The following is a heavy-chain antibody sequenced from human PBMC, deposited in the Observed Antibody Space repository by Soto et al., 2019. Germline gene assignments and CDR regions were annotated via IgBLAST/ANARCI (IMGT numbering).Heavy chain of an antibody. D-gene: IGHD5-18*01. Sequence: GPSVKVSCKASGYTFTSYYMHWVRQAPGQGLEWMGIINPSGGSTSYAQKFQGRVTMTRDTSTSTVYMELSSLRSEDTAVYYCARDFTRTAVDTAMVPFDYWGQGTLVTVSS. CDR1: GYTFTSYY. CDR3: ARDFTRTAVDTAMVPFDY. J-gene: IGHJ4*02. CDR2: INPSGGST. V-gene: IGHV1-46*01.